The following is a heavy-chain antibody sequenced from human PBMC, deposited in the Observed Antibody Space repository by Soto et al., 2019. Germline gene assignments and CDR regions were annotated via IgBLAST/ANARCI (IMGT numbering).Heavy chain of an antibody. V-gene: IGHV1-3*01. J-gene: IGHJ5*02. Sequence: GASVKVSCKASGYTFTSYAMHWVRQAPGQRLEWMGWINAGNGNTKYSQKFQGRVTITRDTSASTAYMELSSLRSEDTAVYYCARDYSFMTTVNGFAPWGQGPLVTAS. CDR2: INAGNGNT. CDR1: GYTFTSYA. D-gene: IGHD4-17*01. CDR3: ARDYSFMTTVNGFAP.